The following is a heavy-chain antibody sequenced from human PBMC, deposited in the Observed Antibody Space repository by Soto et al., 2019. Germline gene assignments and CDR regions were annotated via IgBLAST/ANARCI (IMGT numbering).Heavy chain of an antibody. Sequence: QVRLQESGPGLVEPSGTLSLTCGVSGGSMRNDDWWSWVRQTPGKGLEWIGEISHYGNTNYNPSLKSRATMSIDTSKNQFSLKVRSLTAADTAMYYCARNGDCTSGICYVGWFDPWGQGTLVSVSS. CDR3: ARNGDCTSGICYVGWFDP. CDR1: GGSMRNDDW. V-gene: IGHV4-4*02. D-gene: IGHD2-2*01. J-gene: IGHJ5*02. CDR2: ISHYGNT.